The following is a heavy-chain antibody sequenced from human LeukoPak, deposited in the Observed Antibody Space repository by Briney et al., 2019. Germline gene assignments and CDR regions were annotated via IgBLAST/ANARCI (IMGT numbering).Heavy chain of an antibody. J-gene: IGHJ6*02. CDR3: ARRSSSWYRYYYGMDV. CDR2: INHSGST. Sequence: PSETLSLTCAAYGGSFSGYYWSWIRQPPGKGLEWIGEINHSGSTNYNPSLKSRVTISVDTSKNQFSLKLSSVTAADTAVYYCARRSSSWYRYYYGMDVWGQGTTVTVSS. V-gene: IGHV4-34*01. CDR1: GGSFSGYY. D-gene: IGHD6-13*01.